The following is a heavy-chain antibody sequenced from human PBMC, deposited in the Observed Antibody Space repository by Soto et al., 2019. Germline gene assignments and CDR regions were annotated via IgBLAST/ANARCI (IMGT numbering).Heavy chain of an antibody. J-gene: IGHJ5*02. CDR3: AKNRNTGVAGTSCWFGP. CDR2: ISSSGDTT. Sequence: GGSLRLSCAASGFTFSDYYMSWIRQAPGKGLEWVSYISSSGDTTYYADSVKGRFTISRDNSKNTLYLQMNTLRAEDTAVYYCAKNRNTGVAGTSCWFGPWGQGTLVTVSA. V-gene: IGHV3-11*01. CDR1: GFTFSDYY. D-gene: IGHD6-19*01.